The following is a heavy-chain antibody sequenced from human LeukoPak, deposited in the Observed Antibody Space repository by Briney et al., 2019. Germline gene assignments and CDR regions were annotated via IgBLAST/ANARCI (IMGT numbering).Heavy chain of an antibody. CDR1: GFTFSSYW. CDR3: ARAIGIWSGLSY. D-gene: IGHD3-3*01. CDR2: IKQDGSEK. Sequence: PGGSLRLSCAASGFTFSSYWMTWVRQAPGKGLEWVANIKQDGSEKNYVDSVKGRFTISRGNAKNSLYLQMNSLRAEDTALYYCARAIGIWSGLSYWGQGTLVTVSS. J-gene: IGHJ4*02. V-gene: IGHV3-7*01.